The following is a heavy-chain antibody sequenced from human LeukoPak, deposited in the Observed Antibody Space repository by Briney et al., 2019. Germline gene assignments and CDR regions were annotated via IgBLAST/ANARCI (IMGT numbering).Heavy chain of an antibody. D-gene: IGHD6-13*01. Sequence: GGSLRFSCAASGFTFSSYAMSWVRQAPGKGLEWVSAISGSGGSTYYADSVKGRFTISRDNSKNTLYLQMNSLRAEGTAVYYCAKDRDSSSWYFDWYFDLWGRGTLVTVSP. CDR1: GFTFSSYA. CDR3: AKDRDSSSWYFDWYFDL. CDR2: ISGSGGST. V-gene: IGHV3-23*01. J-gene: IGHJ2*01.